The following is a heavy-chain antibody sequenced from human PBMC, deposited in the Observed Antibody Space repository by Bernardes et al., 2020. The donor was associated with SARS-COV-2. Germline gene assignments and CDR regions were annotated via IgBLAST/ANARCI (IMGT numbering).Heavy chain of an antibody. Sequence: GGSLRLSCAASGFTFSSYAMHWVRQAPGKGLEWVAVISYDGSNKYYADSVKGRFTISRDNSKNTLYLQMNSLRAEDTAVYYCARQSGEDCTNGVCYPYYYYGMDVWGQGTTVTVSS. J-gene: IGHJ6*02. CDR2: ISYDGSNK. D-gene: IGHD2-8*01. V-gene: IGHV3-30-3*01. CDR3: ARQSGEDCTNGVCYPYYYYGMDV. CDR1: GFTFSSYA.